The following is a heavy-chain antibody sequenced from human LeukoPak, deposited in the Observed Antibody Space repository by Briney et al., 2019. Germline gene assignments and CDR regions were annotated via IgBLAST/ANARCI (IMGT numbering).Heavy chain of an antibody. V-gene: IGHV3-15*01. CDR3: TTDEWN. D-gene: IGHD2-8*01. CDR2: IKTNTDGGTT. Sequence: GGSLRLSCAASGLTFSSAWMSWVRQAPGKGLEWVGHIKTNTDGGTTDYAAPVKGRFTISRDDSKKMLFLQMNSLKIEDTAVYYCTTDEWNWGQGTLVTVS. CDR1: GLTFSSAW. J-gene: IGHJ4*02.